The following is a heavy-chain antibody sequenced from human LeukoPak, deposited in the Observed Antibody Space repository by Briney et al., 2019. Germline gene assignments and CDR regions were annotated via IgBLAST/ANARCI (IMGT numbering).Heavy chain of an antibody. CDR3: ARDVSLRGWFDP. CDR2: INPNSGGT. V-gene: IGHV1-2*02. CDR1: GYTFTFCY. Sequence: GASVTVSFTASGYTFTFCYMHWVRQAPGQGLEWMGWINPNSGGTNYAQKFQGRVTMTSDTAISTAYMELRRLRSDDTAVYYCARDVSLRGWFDPWGQGTLVTVSS. D-gene: IGHD5/OR15-5a*01. J-gene: IGHJ5*02.